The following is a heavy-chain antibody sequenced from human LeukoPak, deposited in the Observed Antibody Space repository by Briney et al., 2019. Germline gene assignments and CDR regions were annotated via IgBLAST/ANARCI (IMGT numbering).Heavy chain of an antibody. CDR2: MNPNSGNT. CDR1: GYTFTSYD. V-gene: IGHV1-8*01. D-gene: IGHD3-22*01. Sequence: ASVKVSCKASGYTFTSYDINWVRQATGQGLEWMGWMNPNSGNTGYAQKFQGRVTMTRNTSMSTAYMELSSLRSEDTAVYYCARGMSNYYDSSGYYYYYGMDVWGQGTTVTVSS. CDR3: ARGMSNYYDSSGYYYYYGMDV. J-gene: IGHJ6*02.